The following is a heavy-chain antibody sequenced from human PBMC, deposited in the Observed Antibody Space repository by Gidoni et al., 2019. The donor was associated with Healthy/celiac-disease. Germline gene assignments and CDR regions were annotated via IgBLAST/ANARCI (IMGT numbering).Heavy chain of an antibody. CDR2: IYPGDSDT. CDR1: DYSFASSR. V-gene: IGHV5-51*01. CDR3: ARENYYGSGSYESWFDP. J-gene: IGHJ5*02. D-gene: IGHD3-10*01. Sequence: EVQLVQSGAEVKKPGESRKSPCKVSDYSFASSRIGWVRQMPGKGLEWMGIIYPGDSDTRYSPSFQGQVTISADKSISTAYLQWSSLKASDTAMYYCARENYYGSGSYESWFDPWGQGTLVTVSS.